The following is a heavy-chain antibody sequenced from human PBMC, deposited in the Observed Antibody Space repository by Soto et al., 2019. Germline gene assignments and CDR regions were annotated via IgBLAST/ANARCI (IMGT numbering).Heavy chain of an antibody. J-gene: IGHJ4*02. CDR2: ISGSGGST. CDR3: AKDYAGSGSYYFDY. Sequence: GESLKISCAASGFTFSSYAMSWVRQAPGKGLEWVSAISGSGGSTYYADSVKGRFTISRDNSKNTLYLQMNSVRAEDTAVYYCAKDYAGSGSYYFDYWGQGTLVTVSS. D-gene: IGHD3-10*01. V-gene: IGHV3-23*01. CDR1: GFTFSSYA.